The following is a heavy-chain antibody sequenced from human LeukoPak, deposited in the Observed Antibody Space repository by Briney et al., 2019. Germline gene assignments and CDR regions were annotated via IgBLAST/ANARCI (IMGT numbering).Heavy chain of an antibody. CDR1: GFTFSDSG. CDR3: AKTVTTSRSSGY. V-gene: IGHV3-73*01. D-gene: IGHD4-17*01. Sequence: GGSLKLSCAASGFTFSDSGMHWVRQASGKGLEWVGRIRSKANSYATAYAASVKGRFTISRDDSKNTAYLQMNSLKTEDTAVYYCAKTVTTSRSSGYWGQGTLVTVSS. J-gene: IGHJ4*02. CDR2: IRSKANSYAT.